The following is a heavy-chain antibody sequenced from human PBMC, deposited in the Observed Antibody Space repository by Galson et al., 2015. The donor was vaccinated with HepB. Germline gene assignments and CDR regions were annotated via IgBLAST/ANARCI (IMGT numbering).Heavy chain of an antibody. CDR1: GFTFSNYA. CDR3: AKVLSLTEHYWYGLDV. Sequence: SLRLSCAASGFTFSNYALNCVRQAPGKGLEWVSGISAGGNTHYAESVKGRFTISRDNSRNTLYLQMNSLRAEDTAVYYCAKVLSLTEHYWYGLDVWGQGATVTVSS. CDR2: ISAGGNT. D-gene: IGHD2-21*02. J-gene: IGHJ6*02. V-gene: IGHV3-23*01.